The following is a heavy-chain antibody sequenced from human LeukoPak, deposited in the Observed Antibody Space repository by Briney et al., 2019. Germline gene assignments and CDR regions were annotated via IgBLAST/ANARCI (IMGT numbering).Heavy chain of an antibody. D-gene: IGHD3-22*01. CDR2: MTGGDDRT. Sequence: GGSLRLSCAASGFALSSAAMTWVRQAPGKGLEWVAFMTGGDDRTYYAHSLKRRFTISRDYSRNTLHLQMNSLRVEDTAIYYCAKGPQLGSGYHPDYWGQGTLVTVSS. J-gene: IGHJ4*02. CDR1: GFALSSAA. V-gene: IGHV3-23*01. CDR3: AKGPQLGSGYHPDY.